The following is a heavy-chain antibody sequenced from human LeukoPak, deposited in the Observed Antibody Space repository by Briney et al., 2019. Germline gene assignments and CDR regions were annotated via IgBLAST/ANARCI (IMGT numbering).Heavy chain of an antibody. CDR2: IYLGDSDT. Sequence: GESLKISCKGSGYSFTNYWIGWVRQMPGKGLEWMGIIYLGDSDTRYSPSFQGQVTISADKSISIAYLQWSSLKASDTAMYYCARKGRYCSSINCPFDYWGQGTLVTVSS. J-gene: IGHJ4*02. V-gene: IGHV5-51*01. CDR3: ARKGRYCSSINCPFDY. D-gene: IGHD2-2*01. CDR1: GYSFTNYW.